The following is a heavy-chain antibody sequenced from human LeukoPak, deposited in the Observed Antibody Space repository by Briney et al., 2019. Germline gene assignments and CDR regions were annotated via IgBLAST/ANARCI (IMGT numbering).Heavy chain of an antibody. CDR3: ARVVGIAVIPGATEDNYFDT. J-gene: IGHJ4*02. CDR2: INESGDT. D-gene: IGHD2-2*01. Sequence: SETLSLTCGVTGGSFSSHCWAWIRQSPAKGREWIGEINESGDTDYTPSLNSRAKISTDTSRGHFSLTLTSVSAADTAIYYCARVVGIAVIPGATEDNYFDTWGQGTLVTVSP. CDR1: GGSFSSHC. V-gene: IGHV4-34*01.